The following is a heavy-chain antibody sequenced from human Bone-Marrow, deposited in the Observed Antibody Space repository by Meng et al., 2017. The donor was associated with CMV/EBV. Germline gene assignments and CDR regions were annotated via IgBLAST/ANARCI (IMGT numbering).Heavy chain of an antibody. Sequence: GGSLRLSCAASGFTFSGSAMHWVRQASGKGLEWVGRIRSKATTYATAYAASLKGRFTISRDDSKNTAYLQMNSLKTEDPAVYSCTYGSGSYDAYYYYGMDVWGQGTTVTVSS. V-gene: IGHV3-73*01. D-gene: IGHD3-10*01. J-gene: IGHJ6*02. CDR3: TYGSGSYDAYYYYGMDV. CDR2: IRSKATTYAT. CDR1: GFTFSGSA.